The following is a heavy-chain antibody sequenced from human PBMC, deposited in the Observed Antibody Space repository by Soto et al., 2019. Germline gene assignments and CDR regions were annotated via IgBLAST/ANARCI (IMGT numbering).Heavy chain of an antibody. V-gene: IGHV3-15*01. CDR2: INRKIDGETT. J-gene: IGHJ4*02. CDR3: TADHWS. Sequence: GGSLRLSCAASGFTVSSNYMSWVRQAPGKGLEWVARINRKIDGETTDYAAPVEGRFTIARDGSKNTLYLQMSSLKIEDTAVYFCTADHWSWGQGTLVTVSS. CDR1: GFTVSSNY. D-gene: IGHD3-3*01.